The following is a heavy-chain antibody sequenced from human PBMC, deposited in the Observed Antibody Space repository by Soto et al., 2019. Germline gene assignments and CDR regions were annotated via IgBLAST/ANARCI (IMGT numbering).Heavy chain of an antibody. D-gene: IGHD6-13*01. CDR2: IYYSGST. V-gene: IGHV4-59*01. J-gene: IGHJ4*02. CDR3: ARDRAIAAAGEDYFAY. Sequence: SETLSLTCTVSGGSISSYYWSWIRQPPGKGLEWIGYIYYSGSTNYNPSLKSRVTISVDTSKNQFSLKLSSVTAADTAVYYCARDRAIAAAGEDYFAYWGQGPLVTVSS. CDR1: GGSISSYY.